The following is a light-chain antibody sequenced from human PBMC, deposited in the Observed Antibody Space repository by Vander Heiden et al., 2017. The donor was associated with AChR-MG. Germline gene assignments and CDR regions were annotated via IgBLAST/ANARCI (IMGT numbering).Light chain of an antibody. J-gene: IGKJ2*01. Sequence: SPITHPPSSLPAPVGDRVTIPCRASRGISNSLAWYQQKPGKAPKLLLYAAYTLESGVPSRFSGSGSGTDYTLTITSLQPEDFATYFCQQYYTTPYTFGQGTKLEIK. V-gene: IGKV1-NL1*01. CDR1: RGISNS. CDR2: AAY. CDR3: QQYYTTPYT.